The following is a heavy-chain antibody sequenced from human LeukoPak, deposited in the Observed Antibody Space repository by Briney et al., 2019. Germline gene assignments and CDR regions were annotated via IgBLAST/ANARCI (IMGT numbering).Heavy chain of an antibody. Sequence: PGGSLRLSCAASGFTFSSDWMHWVRQVPGKGLVWVSRINSDGSNTRYADSVKGRFTISRDNAKNTLYLQMNSLRAEDTAVHYCARDLELVYYDSSGYDYWGQGTLVIVSS. CDR2: INSDGSNT. D-gene: IGHD3-22*01. CDR1: GFTFSSDW. J-gene: IGHJ4*02. V-gene: IGHV3-74*01. CDR3: ARDLELVYYDSSGYDY.